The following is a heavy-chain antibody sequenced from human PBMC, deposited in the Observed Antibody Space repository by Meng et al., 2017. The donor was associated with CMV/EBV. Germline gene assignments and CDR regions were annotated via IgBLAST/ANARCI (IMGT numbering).Heavy chain of an antibody. CDR2: ISSSGSTI. V-gene: IGHV3-48*03. CDR1: GFTFSSYE. CDR3: ARGLAAAGTGRDLDY. D-gene: IGHD6-13*01. J-gene: IGHJ4*02. Sequence: GGSLRLFCAASGFTFSSYEMNWVRQAPGKGLEWVSYISSSGSTIYYADSVKGRFTISIDNAKNSLYLQMNSLRAEDTAVYYCARGLAAAGTGRDLDYWGQGTLVTVSS.